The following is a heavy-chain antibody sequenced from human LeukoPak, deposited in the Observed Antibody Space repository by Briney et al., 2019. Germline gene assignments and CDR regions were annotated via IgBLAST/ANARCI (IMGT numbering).Heavy chain of an antibody. CDR2: IGAYNGNT. V-gene: IGHV1-18*01. CDR3: ARDLTGVVSGYSSSWYGYYFDY. D-gene: IGHD6-13*01. CDR1: GYTFTSYG. J-gene: IGHJ4*02. Sequence: LVASVKVSCKASGYTFTSYGISWVRQAPGQGLEWMGWIGAYNGNTNYAQKLQGRVTMTTDTSTSTAYMELRSLRSDDTAVYYCARDLTGVVSGYSSSWYGYYFDYWGQGTLVTVSS.